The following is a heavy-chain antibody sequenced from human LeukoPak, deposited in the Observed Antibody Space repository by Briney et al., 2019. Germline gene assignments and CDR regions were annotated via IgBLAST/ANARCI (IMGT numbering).Heavy chain of an antibody. D-gene: IGHD2-15*01. CDR1: GYTFTSYY. J-gene: IGHJ3*02. V-gene: IGHV1-46*01. CDR3: ANLGYCSGGSCGGAFDI. Sequence: ASVKVSCKASGYTFTSYYMHWVRQAPGQGLEWMGIINPSGGSTSYAQKFQGRVTMTRDMSTSTVYMELSSLRSEDTAVYYCANLGYCSGGSCGGAFDIWGQGTIVTVSS. CDR2: INPSGGST.